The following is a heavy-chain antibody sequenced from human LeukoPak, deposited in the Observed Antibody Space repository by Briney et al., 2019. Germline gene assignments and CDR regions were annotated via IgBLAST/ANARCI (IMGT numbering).Heavy chain of an antibody. CDR3: ARGYVRILRYFDWLSWAFDY. Sequence: KPSETLSLTCAVCGGSFSGYYWSWIRQPPGKGLEWIGEINHSGSTNYNPPLKSRVTISVDTSKNQFSLKLSSVTAADTAVYYCARGYVRILRYFDWLSWAFDYWGQGTLVTVSS. J-gene: IGHJ4*02. CDR1: GGSFSGYY. CDR2: INHSGST. V-gene: IGHV4-34*01. D-gene: IGHD3-9*01.